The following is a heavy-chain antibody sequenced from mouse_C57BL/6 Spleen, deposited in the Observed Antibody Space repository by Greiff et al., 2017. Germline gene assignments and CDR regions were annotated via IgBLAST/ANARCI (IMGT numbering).Heavy chain of an antibody. J-gene: IGHJ1*03. D-gene: IGHD1-1*01. CDR3: AVASYWYFDV. CDR2: ITPNNGGT. CDR1: GYTFTDYY. V-gene: IGHV1-26*01. Sequence: EVQLQQSGPELVKPGASVKISCKASGYTFTDYYMNWVKQSQGKSLEWIGDITPNNGGTSYTQKIKGKATLTVDKSSSTAYMVLRSLTSEDSAVYYAAVASYWYFDVWGTGTTVTVSS.